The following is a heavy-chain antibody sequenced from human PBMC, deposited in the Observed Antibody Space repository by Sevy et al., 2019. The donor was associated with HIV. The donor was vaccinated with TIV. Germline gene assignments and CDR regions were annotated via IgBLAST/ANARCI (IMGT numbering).Heavy chain of an antibody. J-gene: IGHJ4*02. CDR2: IWKDGSNK. CDR3: ARGGDFNDRSAKRDFDY. D-gene: IGHD3-22*01. V-gene: IGHV3-33*01. CDR1: GFTFSNYG. Sequence: GGSLRLSCAASGFTFSNYGMHWVRQAPGKGLEWVAVIWKDGSNKYYADSVKGRFAISRDNSKNTLYLQMNSLRVEDTAVYFCARGGDFNDRSAKRDFDYWGQGTLVTVSS.